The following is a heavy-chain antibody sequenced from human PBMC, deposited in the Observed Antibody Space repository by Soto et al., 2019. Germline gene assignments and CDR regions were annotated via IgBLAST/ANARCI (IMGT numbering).Heavy chain of an antibody. CDR1: GFTFSSYA. Sequence: VGSLRLSCAASGFTFSSYAMSWVRQAPGKGLEWVSAISGSGGSTYYADSVKGRFTISRDNSKNTLYLQMNSLRAEDTAVYYCAKYTGLLGATQHTDKTYNWFDPWGQGTLVTVSS. CDR3: AKYTGLLGATQHTDKTYNWFDP. D-gene: IGHD1-26*01. J-gene: IGHJ5*02. CDR2: ISGSGGST. V-gene: IGHV3-23*01.